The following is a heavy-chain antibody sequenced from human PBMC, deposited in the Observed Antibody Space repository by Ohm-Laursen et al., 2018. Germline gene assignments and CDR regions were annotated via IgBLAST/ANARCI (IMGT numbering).Heavy chain of an antibody. CDR1: GGSISSYY. CDR2: IYYSGST. D-gene: IGHD7-27*01. V-gene: IGHV4-59*12. J-gene: IGHJ4*02. Sequence: SDTLSLTCTVSGGSISSYYWSWIRQPPGKGLEWIGYIYYSGSTNYDPSLKSRVTISVDTSKNQFSLKLSSVTAADTAVYYCARDLGLVGTNWGYYFNYWGQGTLVTVSS. CDR3: ARDLGLVGTNWGYYFNY.